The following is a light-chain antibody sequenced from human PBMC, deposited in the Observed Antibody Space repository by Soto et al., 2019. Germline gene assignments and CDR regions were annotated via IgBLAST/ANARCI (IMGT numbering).Light chain of an antibody. V-gene: IGKV3-20*01. Sequence: EIVLTQSPGTVSLSTGERATLSCRASQSVSSSYLAWYQQKPGQAPRLLIYDASSRATGIPDRFSGSGSGTDFTLTVGRLEPEDVAVYFCQQYGSSPVTFGQGTRLEIK. CDR2: DAS. J-gene: IGKJ5*01. CDR3: QQYGSSPVT. CDR1: QSVSSSY.